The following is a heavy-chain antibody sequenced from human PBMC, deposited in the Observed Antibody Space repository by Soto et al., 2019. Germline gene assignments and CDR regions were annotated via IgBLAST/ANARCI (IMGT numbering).Heavy chain of an antibody. CDR1: GYTFTSYA. J-gene: IGHJ4*02. V-gene: IGHV1-3*01. D-gene: IGHD3-22*01. CDR2: INAGNGNT. CDR3: ARDGFKYYYDSSGYYYLDY. Sequence: ASVKVSCKASGYTFTSYAMHWVRQAPGQRLEWMGWINAGNGNTKYSQKFQGRVTITRDTSASTAYMELSSLRSEDTAVYYCARDGFKYYYDSSGYYYLDYWGQGTLVTVSS.